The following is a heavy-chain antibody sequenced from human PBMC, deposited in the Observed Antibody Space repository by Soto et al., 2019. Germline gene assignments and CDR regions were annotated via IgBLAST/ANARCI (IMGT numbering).Heavy chain of an antibody. V-gene: IGHV3-11*06. CDR3: ARNSGSFSHYYYYGMDV. Sequence: QVQLVESGGGLVKPGGSLRLSCAASGFTFSDYYMSWIRQAPGKGLEWVSYISSSSSYTNYADSVKGRFTISRDNAKNSLYLQMNCLRAEDTAVYYCARNSGSFSHYYYYGMDVWGQGTTVTVSS. CDR1: GFTFSDYY. D-gene: IGHD1-26*01. J-gene: IGHJ6*02. CDR2: ISSSSSYT.